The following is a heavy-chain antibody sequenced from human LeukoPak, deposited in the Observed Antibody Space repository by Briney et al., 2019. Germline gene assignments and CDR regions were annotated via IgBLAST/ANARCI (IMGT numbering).Heavy chain of an antibody. J-gene: IGHJ4*02. CDR2: IYYSGST. CDR1: GGSISSYY. Sequence: SETLSLTCTVSGGSISSYYWSWIRQPPGKGLEWIGYIYYSGSTNYNPSLKSRVTISVDTSKNQFSLKLSSVTAADTAVYYCASNLQRYCSGGSCYSGPGAYWGQGTLVTVSS. CDR3: ASNLQRYCSGGSCYSGPGAY. D-gene: IGHD2-15*01. V-gene: IGHV4-59*12.